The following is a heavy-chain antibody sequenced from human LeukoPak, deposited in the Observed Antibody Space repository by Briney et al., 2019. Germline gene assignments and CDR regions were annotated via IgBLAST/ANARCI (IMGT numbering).Heavy chain of an antibody. V-gene: IGHV4-59*01. D-gene: IGHD3-22*01. J-gene: IGHJ4*02. Sequence: SETLSLTCTVSGGPISSYYWSWIRQPPGKGLEWIGYIYYSGSTNYNPSLKSRVTISVDTSKNQFSLKLSSVTAADTAVYYCARVQYYYDSSGYLGYYFDYWGQGTLVTVSS. CDR3: ARVQYYYDSSGYLGYYFDY. CDR1: GGPISSYY. CDR2: IYYSGST.